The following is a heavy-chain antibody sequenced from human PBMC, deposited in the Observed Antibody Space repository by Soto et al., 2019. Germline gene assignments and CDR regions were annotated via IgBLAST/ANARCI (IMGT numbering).Heavy chain of an antibody. J-gene: IGHJ4*02. V-gene: IGHV3-11*04. Sequence: QVHLEEPGGGLVKPGGSLRLYCTASGFTFSYCYMGWLRQASGKGLEWVSDISNRGRVTYHADSVEGKFTISRDNAKNSLYVQTYSRRPGDSSIYYCAKDRGGGGLNVEYWGQGTLVTVSS. CDR1: GFTFSYCY. CDR2: ISNRGRVT. CDR3: AKDRGGGGLNVEY. D-gene: IGHD1-1*01.